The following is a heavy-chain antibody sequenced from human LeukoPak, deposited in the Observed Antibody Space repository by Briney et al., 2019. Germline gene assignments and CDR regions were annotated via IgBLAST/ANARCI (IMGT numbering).Heavy chain of an antibody. D-gene: IGHD3-22*01. CDR1: GFTFSSYA. Sequence: GGSLRLSCAASGFTFSSYAMSWVRQAPGKGLEWFSAISGSGGSTYYADSVKGRFTISRDNSKNTVYLQMNSLRAADTAVYYCARVSRNYYDSSGYYYPPDLDYWGQGTLVTVSS. CDR2: ISGSGGST. CDR3: ARVSRNYYDSSGYYYPPDLDY. V-gene: IGHV3-23*01. J-gene: IGHJ4*02.